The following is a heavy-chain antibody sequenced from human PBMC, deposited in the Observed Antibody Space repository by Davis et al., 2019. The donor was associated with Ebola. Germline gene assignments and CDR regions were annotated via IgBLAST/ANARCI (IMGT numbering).Heavy chain of an antibody. D-gene: IGHD3-10*01. CDR3: ARDGTMVRGVHFDY. CDR1: GGSFSGYY. CDR2: INHSGRT. J-gene: IGHJ4*02. V-gene: IGHV4-34*01. Sequence: SETLSLTCAVYGGSFSGYYWSWIRQPPGKGLEWIGEINHSGRTNYNPSLKSRVTISVDKSKNQFSLKLSSVTAADTAVYYCARDGTMVRGVHFDYWGQGTLVTVSS.